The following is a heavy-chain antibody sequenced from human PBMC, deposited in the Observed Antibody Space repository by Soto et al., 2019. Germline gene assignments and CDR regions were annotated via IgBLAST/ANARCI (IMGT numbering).Heavy chain of an antibody. CDR1: GFTLSSYS. Sequence: PGGSLRLSCAASGFTLSSYSMNWVRQAPGKGLEWVSYISSSSSTIYYADSVKGRFTISRDNAKNSLYLQMNSLRAEDTALYYCARDGLSSGWYQTGDYWGQGTLVTVSS. CDR3: ARDGLSSGWYQTGDY. V-gene: IGHV3-48*01. D-gene: IGHD6-19*01. CDR2: ISSSSSTI. J-gene: IGHJ4*02.